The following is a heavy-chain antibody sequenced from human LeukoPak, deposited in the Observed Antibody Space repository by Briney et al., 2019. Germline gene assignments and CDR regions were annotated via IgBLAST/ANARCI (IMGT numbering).Heavy chain of an antibody. V-gene: IGHV3-15*01. J-gene: IGHJ6*02. D-gene: IGHD6-13*01. Sequence: PGGSLRLSCAASGFTFSNAWMSWVRQAPGKGLEWVGRIKSKTDGGTTDYAAPVKGRFTISRDDSKNTLYLQMNSLKTEDTAVYYCTTPLADSTPLIYYYYGMDVWGQGTTVTVSS. CDR2: IKSKTDGGTT. CDR3: TTPLADSTPLIYYYYGMDV. CDR1: GFTFSNAW.